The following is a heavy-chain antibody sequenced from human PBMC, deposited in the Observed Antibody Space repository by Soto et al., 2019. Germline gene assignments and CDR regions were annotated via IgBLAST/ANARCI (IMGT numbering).Heavy chain of an antibody. V-gene: IGHV3-11*06. J-gene: IGHJ6*02. Sequence: PGGSLRLSCAASGFTFSDYYMSWIRQAPGKGLEWVSYISSSSYTNYADSVKGRFTISRDNAKNSLYLQMNSLRAEDTAVYYCARDSKPGYYDFWSGYYRPPPVYGMDVWGQGTTVTVSS. CDR1: GFTFSDYY. CDR2: ISSSSYT. D-gene: IGHD3-3*01. CDR3: ARDSKPGYYDFWSGYYRPPPVYGMDV.